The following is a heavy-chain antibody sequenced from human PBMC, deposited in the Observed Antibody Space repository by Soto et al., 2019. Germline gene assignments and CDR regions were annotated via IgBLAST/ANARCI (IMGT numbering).Heavy chain of an antibody. D-gene: IGHD1-26*01. J-gene: IGHJ3*02. CDR2: IKSDGSST. CDR1: GFSFSSYW. V-gene: IGHV3-74*01. Sequence: EVQLVESGGGLVQPGGSLRLSCAASGFSFSSYWMHWVRQAPGKGLGWVSRIKSDGSSTTYADSVKGRFTISRDNAKNTLYLQMNSLRAEDTAVYYCATRSSLRPFDIWGQGTMVTVSS. CDR3: ATRSSLRPFDI.